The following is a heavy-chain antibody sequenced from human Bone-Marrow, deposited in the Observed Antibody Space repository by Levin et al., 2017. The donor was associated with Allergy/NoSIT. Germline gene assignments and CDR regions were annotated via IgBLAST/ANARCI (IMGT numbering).Heavy chain of an antibody. J-gene: IGHJ4*02. CDR3: AKSSMVRGVIIPDLDY. CDR1: GFTFSSYA. CDR2: ISGSGGST. V-gene: IGHV3-23*01. D-gene: IGHD3-10*01. Sequence: AGGSLRLSCAASGFTFSSYAMSWVRQAPGKGLEWVSAISGSGGSTYYADSVKGRFTISRDNSKNTLYLQMNSLRAEDTAVYYCAKSSMVRGVIIPDLDYWGQGTLVTVSS.